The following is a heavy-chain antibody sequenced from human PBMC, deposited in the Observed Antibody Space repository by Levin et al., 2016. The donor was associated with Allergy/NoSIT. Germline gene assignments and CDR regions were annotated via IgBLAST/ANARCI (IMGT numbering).Heavy chain of an antibody. CDR3: ARQVRESSKWYSAFDF. Sequence: GESLKISCAASGFTFNTYTINWVRQAPGRGLEWVSSISSSGGSIYYADSIKGRFTVSRDNAKNSLFLQMNSLKTEDTAVYYCARQVRESSKWYSAFDFWGQGAPVTVSS. D-gene: IGHD6-13*01. V-gene: IGHV3-21*01. CDR2: ISSSGGSI. CDR1: GFTFNTYT. J-gene: IGHJ4*02.